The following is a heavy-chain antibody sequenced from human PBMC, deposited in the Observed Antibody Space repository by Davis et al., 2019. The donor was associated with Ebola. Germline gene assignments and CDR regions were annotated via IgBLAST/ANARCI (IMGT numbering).Heavy chain of an antibody. Sequence: GGSLRLSCAASGFTFSSYGMHWVRQAPGKGLEWVAVTSYDGSNKYYADSVKGRFTISRDNSKNTLYLQMNSLRAEDTAVYYCASNVYDSSGYYYVRPYYGMDVWGQGTTVTVSS. CDR2: TSYDGSNK. J-gene: IGHJ6*02. CDR1: GFTFSSYG. CDR3: ASNVYDSSGYYYVRPYYGMDV. V-gene: IGHV3-30*03. D-gene: IGHD3-22*01.